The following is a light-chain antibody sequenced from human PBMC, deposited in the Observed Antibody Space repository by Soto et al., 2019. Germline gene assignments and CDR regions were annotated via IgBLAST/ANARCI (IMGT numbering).Light chain of an antibody. CDR3: MQGTHWPPGT. J-gene: IGKJ2*01. Sequence: DVVMTQSPLSLPVTLGQPASISCRSSHSLMYSDGISYLSWFQQRPGQSPRRLIYKASNRDSWVPDRVSGSGSGTDFTLKISRVEAEDVGGYYCMQGTHWPPGTLGQGTKLEIK. CDR1: HSLMYSDGISY. CDR2: KAS. V-gene: IGKV2-30*01.